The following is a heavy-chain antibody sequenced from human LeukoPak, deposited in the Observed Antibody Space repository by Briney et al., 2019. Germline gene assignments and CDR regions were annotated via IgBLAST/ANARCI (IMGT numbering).Heavy chain of an antibody. V-gene: IGHV2-5*02. D-gene: IGHD3-10*01. CDR1: GFSLNTGGVG. Sequence: SGPTLVKPTQTLRLTCTFSGFSLNTGGVGVGWIRQPPGKALEWLAVFYWDDDKRYSPSLKSRLTITKDTSKNQVVLTMANMDPVDTATYYCAHSSPNYYGSGSYDYWGQGTLVTVSS. CDR3: AHSSPNYYGSGSYDY. J-gene: IGHJ4*02. CDR2: FYWDDDK.